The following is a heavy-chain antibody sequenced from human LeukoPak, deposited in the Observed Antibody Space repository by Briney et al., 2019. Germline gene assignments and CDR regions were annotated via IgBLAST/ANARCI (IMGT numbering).Heavy chain of an antibody. CDR2: INHSGST. D-gene: IGHD3-10*01. Sequence: SETLSLTCAVYGGSFSGYYWSWIRQPPGKGLEWIGEINHSGSTNYNPSLKSRVTISVDTSKNQFSLKLSSVTAADTALYYCAREKTYGSGSYSFDYWGQGTLVTVSS. V-gene: IGHV4-34*01. CDR3: AREKTYGSGSYSFDY. J-gene: IGHJ4*02. CDR1: GGSFSGYY.